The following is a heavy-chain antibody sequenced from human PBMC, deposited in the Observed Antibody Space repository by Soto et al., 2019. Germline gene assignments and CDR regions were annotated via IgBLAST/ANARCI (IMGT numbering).Heavy chain of an antibody. J-gene: IGHJ6*02. CDR2: ISAYNGNT. CDR1: GYTFTSYG. D-gene: IGHD2-2*01. Sequence: ASVKVSCKASGYTFTSYGISWVRQAPGQGLEWMGWISAYNGNTNYAQKLQGRVTMTTDTSTSTAYMELRSLRSDDTAVYYCARVVVPAAIGYYYYYGMDVWGQGTTFTVSS. CDR3: ARVVVPAAIGYYYYYGMDV. V-gene: IGHV1-18*04.